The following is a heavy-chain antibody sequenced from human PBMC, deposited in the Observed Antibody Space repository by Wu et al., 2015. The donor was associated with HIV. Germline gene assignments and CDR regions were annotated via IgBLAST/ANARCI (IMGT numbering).Heavy chain of an antibody. CDR2: ISAYNGNT. Sequence: QVQLVQSGAEVKKPGSSVKVSCKASGGTFSSYAINWVRQAPGQGLEWMGWISAYNGNTNYAQKLQGRVTMTTDTSTSTAYMELRSLRSDDTAVYYCARQGESYGFIWFDPWGQGTLVTVSS. CDR1: GGTFSSYA. CDR3: ARQGESYGFIWFDP. J-gene: IGHJ5*02. D-gene: IGHD3-16*01. V-gene: IGHV1-18*01.